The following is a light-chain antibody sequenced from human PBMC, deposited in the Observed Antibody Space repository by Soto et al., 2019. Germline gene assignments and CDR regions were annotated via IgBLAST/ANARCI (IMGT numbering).Light chain of an antibody. CDR3: QQYYSYPRT. CDR2: AAS. V-gene: IGKV1-8*01. J-gene: IGKJ3*01. Sequence: AIRMTQSPYSFDASTGDRVTITCRAIQGISSYLAWYQQKPRKAPKRLISAASTLQSGVPSRFRGSGSGKDFTLTISCLQSEDFATYYCQQYYSYPRTFGPGTKVHIK. CDR1: QGISSY.